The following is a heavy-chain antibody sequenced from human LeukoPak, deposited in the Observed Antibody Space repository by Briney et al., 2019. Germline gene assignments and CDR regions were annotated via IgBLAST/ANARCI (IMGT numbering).Heavy chain of an antibody. V-gene: IGHV3-21*01. Sequence: GGSLRLSCAASGFTFSSYSMNWVRQAPGKGLEWVSSISSSSSYIYYADSVKGRFTISRDNAKNSLYLQMNSLRAEDTAVYYCARDGPGRYSGYDFYFDYWGQGTLVTVSS. J-gene: IGHJ4*02. CDR3: ARDGPGRYSGYDFYFDY. CDR2: ISSSSSYI. CDR1: GFTFSSYS. D-gene: IGHD5-12*01.